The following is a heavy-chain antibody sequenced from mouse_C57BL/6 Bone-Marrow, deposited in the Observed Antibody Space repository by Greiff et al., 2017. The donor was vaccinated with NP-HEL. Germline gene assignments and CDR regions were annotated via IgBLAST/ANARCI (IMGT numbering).Heavy chain of an antibody. V-gene: IGHV3-8*01. Sequence: VQLKQSGPGLAKPSQTLSLTCSVTGYSITSDYWNWIRKFPGNKLEYMGYISYSGSTYYNPSLKSRISITRDTSKNQYYLQLNSVTTEDTATYYCARSYYDYVAWFAYWGQGTLVTVSA. D-gene: IGHD2-4*01. CDR2: ISYSGST. CDR1: GYSITSDY. CDR3: ARSYYDYVAWFAY. J-gene: IGHJ3*01.